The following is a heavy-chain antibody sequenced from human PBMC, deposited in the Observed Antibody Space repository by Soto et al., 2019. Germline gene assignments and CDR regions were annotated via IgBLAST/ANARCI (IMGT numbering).Heavy chain of an antibody. D-gene: IGHD1-26*01. CDR2: IGPESGAT. J-gene: IGHJ4*02. CDR3: GRGRSGQIVVFF. Sequence: ASVKVSCKASGYTFTGHYIHWVRQAPEQGPEWMGEIGPESGATRYAQKFQGRVTMTRDTSITTVYMELKNLSPDDTAVYYCGRGRSGQIVVFFWGQGTTVTVYS. V-gene: IGHV1-2*02. CDR1: GYTFTGHY.